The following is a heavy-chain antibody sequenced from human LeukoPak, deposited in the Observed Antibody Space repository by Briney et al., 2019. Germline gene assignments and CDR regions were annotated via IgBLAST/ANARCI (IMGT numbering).Heavy chain of an antibody. D-gene: IGHD3-10*01. V-gene: IGHV3-7*01. Sequence: PGGSLRLSCVVSGFTFASSWMTWVRQAPGKGLEWVANIKEDGSEKHYVDSVKGRFTISRDNAKNSLYLQMNSLRADDTAVYYCAREPGIGYAFDIWGQGTMVTVSS. CDR3: AREPGIGYAFDI. CDR2: IKEDGSEK. J-gene: IGHJ3*02. CDR1: GFTFASSW.